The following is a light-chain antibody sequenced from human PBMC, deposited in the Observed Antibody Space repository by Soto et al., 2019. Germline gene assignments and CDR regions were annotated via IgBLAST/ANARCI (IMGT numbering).Light chain of an antibody. V-gene: IGKV1-5*03. CDR1: QSISSW. Sequence: DTQMTQSPSTLSASVGDRVTITCRASQSISSWLAWYQQRPGRAPQLLISKASTLKSGVPSRFSGGGSGTEFTLTISSLQPDDFATYYYQQYDTPFPTFGQGTKVEI. J-gene: IGKJ1*01. CDR2: KAS. CDR3: QQYDTPFPT.